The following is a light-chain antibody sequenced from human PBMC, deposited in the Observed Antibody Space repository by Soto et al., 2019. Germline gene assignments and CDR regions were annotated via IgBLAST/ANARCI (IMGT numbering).Light chain of an antibody. J-gene: IGLJ2*01. Sequence: QSALTQPRSVSGSPGHSVTISCTGTSTDVGSYSYVSWYQQDPGKAPKLLIYDVSERPSGVPDRFSGSKSDNTASLTISGLQAEDEGDYYCSSYAGSYTFVVFGGGTKLTVL. CDR3: SSYAGSYTFVV. CDR2: DVS. V-gene: IGLV2-11*01. CDR1: STDVGSYSY.